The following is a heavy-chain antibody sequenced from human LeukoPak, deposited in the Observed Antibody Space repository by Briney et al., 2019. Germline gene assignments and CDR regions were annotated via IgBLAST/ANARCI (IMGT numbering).Heavy chain of an antibody. D-gene: IGHD3-16*01. CDR3: ARSRLRSPPIDY. CDR2: INHSGST. CDR1: GGSFSGYY. Sequence: SETLSLTCAVYGGSFSGYYWSWIRPPPGKGLEWIGEINHSGSTNYNPSLKSRVTISVDTSKNQFSLKLSSVTAADTVVYYCARSRLRSPPIDYWGQGTLVTVSS. J-gene: IGHJ4*02. V-gene: IGHV4-34*01.